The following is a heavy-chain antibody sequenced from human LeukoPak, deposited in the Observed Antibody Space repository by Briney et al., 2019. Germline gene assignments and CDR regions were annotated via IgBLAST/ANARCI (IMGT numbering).Heavy chain of an antibody. CDR3: ARGYSYGLLDY. CDR1: GFTFSSYW. J-gene: IGHJ4*02. Sequence: PGGSLRLSCAASGFTFSSYWMNWVRQAPGKGPEWVANIKEDGSEKHYVDSVKGRFTISRDNSKNTLYLQMNSLRAEDTAVYYCARGYSYGLLDYWGQGTLVTVSS. CDR2: IKEDGSEK. V-gene: IGHV3-7*01. D-gene: IGHD5-18*01.